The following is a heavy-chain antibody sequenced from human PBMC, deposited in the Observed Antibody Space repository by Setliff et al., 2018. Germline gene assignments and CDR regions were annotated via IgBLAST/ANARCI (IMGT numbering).Heavy chain of an antibody. D-gene: IGHD4-17*01. CDR1: GGSISSSSYY. Sequence: SETLSLTCTVSGGSISSSSYYWGWIRQPPGKGLEWIGSIYRNGNTYYNPSLKSRVTISVDTSKNQLSLKLNSVTAADTAVYYCARQIDYGDFRYFDYWGQGTLVTVSS. CDR3: ARQIDYGDFRYFDY. CDR2: IYRNGNT. V-gene: IGHV4-39*01. J-gene: IGHJ4*02.